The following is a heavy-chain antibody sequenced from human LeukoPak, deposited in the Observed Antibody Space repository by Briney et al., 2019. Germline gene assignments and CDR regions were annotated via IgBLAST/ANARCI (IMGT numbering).Heavy chain of an antibody. D-gene: IGHD1-14*01. Sequence: PGGSLRLSCAASGFTFSNYWVHWVRQAPGKGLVWVSRINRDGSTTKYADSVKGRFTVSRDNAKNTLNLQMNCLRAEDTAVYYCAKTNGYFDSWGQGTLVTVSS. CDR1: GFTFSNYW. CDR2: INRDGSTT. J-gene: IGHJ4*02. V-gene: IGHV3-74*03. CDR3: AKTNGYFDS.